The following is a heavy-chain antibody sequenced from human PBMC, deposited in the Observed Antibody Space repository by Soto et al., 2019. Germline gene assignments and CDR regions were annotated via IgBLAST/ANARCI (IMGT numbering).Heavy chain of an antibody. CDR1: GGTFSNFA. CDR3: AASGMDV. Sequence: QVQLVQSGPEVKKPGSSVKVSCEASGGTFSNFAVNWVRQAPGQGLEWVGGIIPLLNVAKYAQKFEGRVTIVADDSARAALRDWRSLRSDDMAVYYWAASGMDV. D-gene: IGHD3-16*01. J-gene: IGHJ6*01. CDR2: IIPLLNVA. V-gene: IGHV1-69*01.